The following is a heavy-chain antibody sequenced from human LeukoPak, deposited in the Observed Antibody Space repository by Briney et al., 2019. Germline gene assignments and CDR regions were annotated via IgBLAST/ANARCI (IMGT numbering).Heavy chain of an antibody. J-gene: IGHJ6*02. V-gene: IGHV4-38-2*02. Sequence: SETLSLTCTVSGYSISSGYYWGWIRQPPGKGLEWIGSIYHSGSTYYNPSLKSRVTISVDTSKNQFSLKLSSVTAADTAVYYCVTEAADYYYYYGMDVWGQGTTVTVSS. D-gene: IGHD6-13*01. CDR2: IYHSGST. CDR1: GYSISSGYY. CDR3: VTEAADYYYYYGMDV.